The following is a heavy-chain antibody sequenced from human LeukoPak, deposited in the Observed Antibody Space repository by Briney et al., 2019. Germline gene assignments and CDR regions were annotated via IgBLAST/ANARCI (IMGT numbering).Heavy chain of an antibody. CDR2: IYYTVKT. V-gene: IGHV4-39*01. CDR1: GVSISSSYSY. Sequence: SETLSLTCTVSGVSISSSYSYWGWIRQPPGMGLGWIGSIYYTVKTYYNASLKSQVSISIDTSKNQCSLKLTSVTAADTAVYYCARQTGSGLFILPGGQGTLVTVSS. J-gene: IGHJ4*02. CDR3: ARQTGSGLFILP. D-gene: IGHD3/OR15-3a*01.